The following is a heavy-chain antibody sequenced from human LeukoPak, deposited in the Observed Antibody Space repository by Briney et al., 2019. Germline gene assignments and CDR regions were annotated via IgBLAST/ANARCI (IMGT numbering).Heavy chain of an antibody. D-gene: IGHD3-22*01. CDR1: GYSISSGYY. V-gene: IGHV4-38-2*02. J-gene: IGHJ4*02. Sequence: PSETLSLTCTVSGYSISSGYYWGWIRQPPGKGLEWIGSIYHSGSTYYNPSLKSRVTISVDTSKNQFSPKLSSVTAADTAVYYCARAALSVSFDEYYYDSSGYYYASFDYWGQGTLVTVSS. CDR2: IYHSGST. CDR3: ARAALSVSFDEYYYDSSGYYYASFDY.